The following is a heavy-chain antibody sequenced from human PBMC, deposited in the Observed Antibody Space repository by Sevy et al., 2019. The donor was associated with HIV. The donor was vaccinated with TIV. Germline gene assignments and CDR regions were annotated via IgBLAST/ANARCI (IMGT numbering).Heavy chain of an antibody. CDR2: INPRTGDT. CDR1: GYTFSDNY. CDR3: AEDKLHDAFDI. J-gene: IGHJ3*02. V-gene: IGHV1-2*06. D-gene: IGHD2-15*01. Sequence: ASVKVSCKASGYTFSDNYMHWVRQAPGQGLEWVGRINPRTGDTKYAQKFQGRVTVTRDTSISTAYMELSRLTSDDTAVSYCAEDKLHDAFDIWGQGTRVTVSS.